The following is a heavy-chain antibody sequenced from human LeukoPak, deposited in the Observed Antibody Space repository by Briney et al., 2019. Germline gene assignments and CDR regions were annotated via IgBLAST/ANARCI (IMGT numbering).Heavy chain of an antibody. D-gene: IGHD6-13*01. J-gene: IGHJ6*03. CDR2: IYHSGST. Sequence: SETLSLTCTVSGYSISSGYYWGWIRQPPGKGLEWIGSIYHSGSTYYNPSLKSRVTISVDTSKNQFSLKLSSVTTADTAVYYCARTTEAHSWRTRYYDYYMDVWGKGTTVTVSS. CDR3: ARTTEAHSWRTRYYDYYMDV. CDR1: GYSISSGYY. V-gene: IGHV4-38-2*02.